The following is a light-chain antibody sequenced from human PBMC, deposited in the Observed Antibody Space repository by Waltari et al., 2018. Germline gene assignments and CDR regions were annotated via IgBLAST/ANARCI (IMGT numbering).Light chain of an antibody. J-gene: IGKJ4*01. V-gene: IGKV3-11*01. Sequence: DIVLTQSPAILSLSPGERASLSCRASQSVTNYLAWYQQKPGQAPRLLIYDTSNRATGITARFSGSGFATDFTLTISSLEPDDFAVYYCQQRRNWPLTFGGGTKVEIK. CDR3: QQRRNWPLT. CDR2: DTS. CDR1: QSVTNY.